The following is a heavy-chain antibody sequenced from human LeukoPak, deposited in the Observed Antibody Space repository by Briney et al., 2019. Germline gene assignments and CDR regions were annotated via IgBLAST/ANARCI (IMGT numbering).Heavy chain of an antibody. Sequence: PSETLSLTCAVSGYSISSGYYWGWIRQPPRKGLEWIGSIYHSGSTYYNPSLKSRVTISVDTSKNQFSLKLSSVTAADTAVYYCARQLTGTTSVFNWFDPWGQGTLVTVSS. D-gene: IGHD1-20*01. CDR2: IYHSGST. CDR1: GYSISSGYY. J-gene: IGHJ5*02. V-gene: IGHV4-38-2*01. CDR3: ARQLTGTTSVFNWFDP.